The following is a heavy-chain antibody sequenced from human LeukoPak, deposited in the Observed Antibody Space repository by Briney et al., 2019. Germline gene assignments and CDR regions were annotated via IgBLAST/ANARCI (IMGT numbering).Heavy chain of an antibody. J-gene: IGHJ4*02. CDR3: ARSTLYGDYADFDS. CDR1: GGSISSYY. V-gene: IGHV4-59*12. CDR2: IYYSGST. Sequence: SETLSLTCTVSGGSISSYYWSWIRQPPGKGLEWIGYIYYSGSTNYNPSLKSRVTMSVDTSKNQFSLKMSSVTAADTAVYYCARSTLYGDYADFDSWGQGTLVTVSS. D-gene: IGHD4-17*01.